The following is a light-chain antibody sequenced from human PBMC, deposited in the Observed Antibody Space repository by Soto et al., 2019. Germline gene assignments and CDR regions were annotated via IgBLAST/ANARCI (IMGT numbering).Light chain of an antibody. J-gene: IGKJ2*01. V-gene: IGKV1-9*01. CDR3: QQVASSPPIT. Sequence: DIQLTQSPSFLSASVGDRVTITCRASQSITSYLAWYQQKPGEAPSLLIYGVSTLQSGIPSRFSGSGSGTEFTLTLNTQQPEDFATYYCQQVASSPPITFGQGTKLEIK. CDR2: GVS. CDR1: QSITSY.